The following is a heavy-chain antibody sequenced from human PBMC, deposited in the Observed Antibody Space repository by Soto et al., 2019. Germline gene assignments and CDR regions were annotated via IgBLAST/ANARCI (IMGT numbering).Heavy chain of an antibody. CDR3: ARGTWFGDGYSGMDV. CDR1: GGTFSSYA. Sequence: GAAVKVSCKASGGTFSSYAISWVRQAPGQGLEWMGGIIPIFGTANYAQKFQGRVTITADESTSTAYMELSSLRSEDTAVYYCARGTWFGDGYSGMDVWGQGTTVTVSS. J-gene: IGHJ6*02. V-gene: IGHV1-69*13. D-gene: IGHD3-10*01. CDR2: IIPIFGTA.